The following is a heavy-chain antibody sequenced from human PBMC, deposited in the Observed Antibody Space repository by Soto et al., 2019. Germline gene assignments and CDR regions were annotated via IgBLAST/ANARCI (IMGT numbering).Heavy chain of an antibody. CDR3: ARHPTHAEINAYATHYFDS. D-gene: IGHD2-21*01. Sequence: QLQLQESGPGLVKPSETLSLTCTVSGVSVTTSYSYWGWIRQTPGKGLEWIGSVYYTGNTNYKPSLESRVSISVDPSQNQFALILTSVTAADTSVYFCARHPTHAEINAYATHYFDSWGQGTLITVSS. V-gene: IGHV4-39*01. J-gene: IGHJ4*02. CDR1: GVSVTTSYSY. CDR2: VYYTGNT.